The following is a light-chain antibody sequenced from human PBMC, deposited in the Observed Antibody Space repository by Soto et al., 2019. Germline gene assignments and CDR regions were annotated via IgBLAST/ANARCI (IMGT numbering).Light chain of an antibody. CDR2: VNSGGSH. V-gene: IGLV4-69*01. CDR3: QTWGTGSAIVV. CDR1: SGHSNYA. Sequence: QPVLTQSPSASASLGASVKLTCTLSSGHSNYAIEWHQQQPEKGPRYLMKVNSGGSHIKGDGIADRFSGSSSGAERYLFISSLQAEDEADYYCQTWGTGSAIVVFGGGTQLTVL. J-gene: IGLJ7*01.